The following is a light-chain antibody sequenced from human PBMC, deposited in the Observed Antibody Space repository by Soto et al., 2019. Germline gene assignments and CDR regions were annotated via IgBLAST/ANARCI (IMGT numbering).Light chain of an antibody. CDR2: GA. V-gene: IGKV3-15*01. Sequence: IVMTQSPATLSMSPGERATLSCRASQSLNRDLAWYQQKPGQSPRLLIFGAFRATCIPARFSGSGSGTEFTLTIGSLQSEDCALYYCQHYNNWPGTFGQGTKVEI. J-gene: IGKJ1*01. CDR1: QSLNRD. CDR3: QHYNNWPGT.